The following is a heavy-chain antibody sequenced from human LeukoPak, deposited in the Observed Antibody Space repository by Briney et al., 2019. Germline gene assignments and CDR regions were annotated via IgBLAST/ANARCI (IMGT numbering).Heavy chain of an antibody. CDR1: GYSFTDYY. J-gene: IGHJ5*02. CDR2: INPNSGGT. D-gene: IGHD2-21*01. CDR3: ARADRLHGGPYLIGP. V-gene: IGHV1-2*02. Sequence: ASVKVSCKTSGYSFTDYYMHWVRQAPGQGLEWMGWINPNSGGTSSAQKFQGRVTMTRDTSVTTVYMEVRWLTSDDTAIYYCARADRLHGGPYLIGPWGQGTLVTVSS.